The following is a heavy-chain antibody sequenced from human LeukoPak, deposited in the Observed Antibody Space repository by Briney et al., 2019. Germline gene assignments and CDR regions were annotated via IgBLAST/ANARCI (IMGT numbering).Heavy chain of an antibody. CDR2: ISWNSGSI. V-gene: IGHV3-9*03. J-gene: IGHJ4*02. D-gene: IGHD4-17*01. CDR3: AKAMTTVTTGFDY. CDR1: GFTFDDYA. Sequence: GRSLRLSCAASGFTFDDYAMHWVRQAPGKGLEWVSGISWNSGSIGYADSVKGRFTISRDNAKNSLYLQMNSLRAEDMALYYCAKAMTTVTTGFDYWGQGTLVTVSS.